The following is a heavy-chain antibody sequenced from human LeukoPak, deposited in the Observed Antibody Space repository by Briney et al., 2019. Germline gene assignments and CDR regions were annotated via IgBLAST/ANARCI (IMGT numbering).Heavy chain of an antibody. CDR2: IYSGGST. Sequence: PGGSLRLSCAASGFTVSSNYMSWVRQAPGKGLEWVSVIYSGGSTYYADSVKGRFTISRDNSKNALYLQMNSLRAEDTAVYYCARGFEVRYFDWLQEKYYFDYWGQGTLVTVSS. CDR3: ARGFEVRYFDWLQEKYYFDY. D-gene: IGHD3-9*01. CDR1: GFTVSSNY. V-gene: IGHV3-66*01. J-gene: IGHJ4*02.